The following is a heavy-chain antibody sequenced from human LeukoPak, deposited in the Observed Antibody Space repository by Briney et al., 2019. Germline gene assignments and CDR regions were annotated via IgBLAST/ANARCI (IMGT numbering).Heavy chain of an antibody. CDR2: FDRGNGET. CDR3: AKYTYCSGGSCYSRPEDTFDY. V-gene: IGHV1-24*01. CDR1: GYTLTELC. J-gene: IGHJ4*02. D-gene: IGHD2-15*01. Sequence: ASVKVSCKVSGYTLTELCMHWVRQAPGKGLEWVGGFDRGNGETIYAQKFQGRVTMTEETSTDTAYMELSSLRSEDTAVYYCAKYTYCSGGSCYSRPEDTFDYWGQGTLVTVSS.